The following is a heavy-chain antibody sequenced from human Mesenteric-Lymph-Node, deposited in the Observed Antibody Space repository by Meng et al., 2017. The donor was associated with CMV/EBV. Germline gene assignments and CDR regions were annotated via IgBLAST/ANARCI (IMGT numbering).Heavy chain of an antibody. J-gene: IGHJ6*02. D-gene: IGHD5-18*01. CDR1: GYSFSDYY. CDR2: INSNSGGT. Sequence: ASVKVSCKASGYSFSDYYIHWVRQAPGQGLEWMGWINSNSGGTNYAQRFQGRVTMTRDTSIDTAYMELRSLRSDDTAVYYCARDTAMTPKWLDVWGQGTTVTVSS. V-gene: IGHV1-2*02. CDR3: ARDTAMTPKWLDV.